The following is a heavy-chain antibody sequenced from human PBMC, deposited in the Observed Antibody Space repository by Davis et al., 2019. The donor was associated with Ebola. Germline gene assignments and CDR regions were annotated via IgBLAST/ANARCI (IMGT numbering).Heavy chain of an antibody. J-gene: IGHJ6*02. V-gene: IGHV3-21*01. CDR2: ISSSSSYI. D-gene: IGHD3-22*01. CDR3: ARGFYDITGYYHYYNGMDV. CDR1: GFIFSSYV. Sequence: GESLKISCAASGFIFSSYVMSWVRQAPGKGLEWISSISSSSSYIYYANSVKGRFTISRDNVKNSLYLQMNILRAEDAAVYYCARGFYDITGYYHYYNGMDVWGQGTTVTVS.